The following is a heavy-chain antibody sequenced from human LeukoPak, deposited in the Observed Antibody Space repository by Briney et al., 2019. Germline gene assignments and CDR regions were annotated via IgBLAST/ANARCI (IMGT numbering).Heavy chain of an antibody. D-gene: IGHD3-3*01. CDR3: ARVGVSDFWRQHYYYYMDV. Sequence: PSETLSLTCTVSGGSISSYYWSWIRQPPGKGLEWIGYIYYSGSTNYNPSLKSRVTISVDTSKNQFSLKLSSVTAADTAVYYCARVGVSDFWRQHYYYYMDVWGKGTTVTVSS. J-gene: IGHJ6*03. CDR1: GGSISSYY. V-gene: IGHV4-59*01. CDR2: IYYSGST.